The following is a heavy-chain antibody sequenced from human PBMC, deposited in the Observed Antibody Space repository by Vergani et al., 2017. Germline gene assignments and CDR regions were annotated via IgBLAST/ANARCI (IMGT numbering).Heavy chain of an antibody. D-gene: IGHD5-12*01. CDR3: AGNSGYDPEVYYYYSMDV. V-gene: IGHV1-8*01. J-gene: IGHJ6*02. CDR2: MNPNSGNT. Sequence: QVQLVQSGAEVKKPGASVKVSCKASGYTFTSYDINWVRQATGQGLEWMGWMNPNSGNTGYAQKFQGRVTMTRNTSIRTAYMELSSLRSEDTAVYYCAGNSGYDPEVYYYYSMDVWGQGTTVTVSS. CDR1: GYTFTSYD.